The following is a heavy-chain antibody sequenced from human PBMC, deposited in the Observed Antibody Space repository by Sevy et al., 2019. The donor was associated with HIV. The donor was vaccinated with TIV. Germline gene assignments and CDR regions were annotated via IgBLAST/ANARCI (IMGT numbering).Heavy chain of an antibody. CDR3: AKDFLSPNYYGTQFDF. D-gene: IGHD3-10*01. CDR1: GFTFNSYA. V-gene: IGHV3-23*01. Sequence: GGSLRLSCATSGFTFNSYAMSWVRRAPGKGLEWVSTISTGGGFTDYADSVKGRFSISRDNFNNTLFLQMNSLRADDTAMYYCAKDFLSPNYYGTQFDFWGQGTVVTVSS. J-gene: IGHJ4*02. CDR2: ISTGGGFT.